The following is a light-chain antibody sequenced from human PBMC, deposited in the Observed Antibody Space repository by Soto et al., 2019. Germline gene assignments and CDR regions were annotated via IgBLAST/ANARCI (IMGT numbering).Light chain of an antibody. J-gene: IGKJ4*01. CDR3: QHYDNLLLT. Sequence: DIQITQSPSSLSASVVDRVTITCRASQSISSYLNWYQQKPGKAPKLLIYDASNLETGVPSRFSGSGSGTDFTFTISSLQPEDIATYYCQHYDNLLLTFGGGTKVDIK. CDR2: DAS. V-gene: IGKV1-33*01. CDR1: QSISSY.